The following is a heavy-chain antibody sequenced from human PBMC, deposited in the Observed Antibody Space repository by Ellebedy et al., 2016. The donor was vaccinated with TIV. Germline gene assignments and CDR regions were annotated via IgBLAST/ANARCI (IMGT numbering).Heavy chain of an antibody. CDR1: SYTFTSYG. D-gene: IGHD6-19*01. CDR2: ISAYNGNT. CDR3: EVAVAGTRDY. V-gene: IGHV1-18*01. J-gene: IGHJ4*02. Sequence: ASVKVSXKASSYTFTSYGISWVRQAPGQGLEWMGWISAYNGNTNYAQKLQGRVTMTTDTSTSTAYMELRSLRSDDTAVYYCEVAVAGTRDYWGQGTLVTVSS.